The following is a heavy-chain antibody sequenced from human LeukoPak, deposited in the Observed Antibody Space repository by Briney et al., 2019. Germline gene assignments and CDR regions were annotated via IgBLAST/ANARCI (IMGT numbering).Heavy chain of an antibody. J-gene: IGHJ4*02. CDR2: INHSGST. D-gene: IGHD3-16*02. CDR3: ARGFTITFGGVIVISYYFDY. V-gene: IGHV4-34*01. CDR1: GGSFSGYY. Sequence: PSETLSLTCAVYGGSFSGYYWSWIRQPPGKGLEWIGEINHSGSTNYNPSLKSRVTISVDTSKNQLSLKLSSVTAADTAVYYCARGFTITFGGVIVISYYFDYWGQGTLVTVSS.